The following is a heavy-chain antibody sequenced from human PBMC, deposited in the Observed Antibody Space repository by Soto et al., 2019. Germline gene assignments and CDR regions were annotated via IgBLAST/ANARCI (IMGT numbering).Heavy chain of an antibody. D-gene: IGHD2-2*01. CDR1: GFTFDDYA. CDR3: AKDSPGGYQRFEFDY. Sequence: GGSLRLSCAASGFTFDDYAMHWVRQAPGKGLEWVSGISWNSGSIGYADSVKGRFTISRDNAKNSLYLQMNSLRAEDTALYYCAKDSPGGYQRFEFDYWGQGTLVTVSS. J-gene: IGHJ4*02. V-gene: IGHV3-9*01. CDR2: ISWNSGSI.